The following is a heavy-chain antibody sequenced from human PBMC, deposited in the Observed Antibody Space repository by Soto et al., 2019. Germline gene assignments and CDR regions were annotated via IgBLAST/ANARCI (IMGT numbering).Heavy chain of an antibody. V-gene: IGHV4-4*07. CDR3: ARVKTVDYYGMGV. CDR1: CL. CDR2: IHSSGST. D-gene: IGHD1-1*01. J-gene: IGHJ6*02. Sequence: CLRSLKPKPAGKGLEWIGRIHSSGSTNYNPSLKSRVTMSVDTSNNQFSLKLTSVTAADSAVYFCARVKTVDYYGMGVWGQGTTVTVSS.